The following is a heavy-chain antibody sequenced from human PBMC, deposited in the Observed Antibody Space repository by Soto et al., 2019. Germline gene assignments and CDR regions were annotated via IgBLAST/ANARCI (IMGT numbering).Heavy chain of an antibody. V-gene: IGHV4-34*01. J-gene: IGHJ3*02. CDR2: INHSGST. CDR1: GGSFSGYY. Sequence: SETLSLTCAVYGGSFSGYYWSWIRQPPGKGLEWIGEINHSGSTNYNPSLKSRITISVDTSKNQFSLKLSSVTAADTAVYYCARDLSSGWYDAFDIWGQGTMVTVSS. CDR3: ARDLSSGWYDAFDI. D-gene: IGHD6-19*01.